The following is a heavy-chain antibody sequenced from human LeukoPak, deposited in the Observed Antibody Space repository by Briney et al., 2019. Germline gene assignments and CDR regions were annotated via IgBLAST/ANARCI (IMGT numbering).Heavy chain of an antibody. D-gene: IGHD1-7*01. CDR2: ITGGSTTI. Sequence: GGSLRLSCAASGFTFRSYNMNWVRQAPGKGLEWVSYITGGSTTIYYADSVKGRFTISRDNAKNSLYLQMNSLRAEDTAVYYCAKDFSRLELSDYWGQGTLVTVSS. J-gene: IGHJ4*02. CDR1: GFTFRSYN. CDR3: AKDFSRLELSDY. V-gene: IGHV3-48*01.